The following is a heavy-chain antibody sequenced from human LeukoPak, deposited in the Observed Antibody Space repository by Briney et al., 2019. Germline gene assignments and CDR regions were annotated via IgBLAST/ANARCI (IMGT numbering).Heavy chain of an antibody. CDR1: GDSIRSSSYH. J-gene: IGHJ4*02. Sequence: SETLSLTCTVSGDSIRSSSYHWGWIRQPPGKGLEWIGSIYYSGSTYNNRSLKRRLTISIDTSKNQFSLRLSSVTAADTAVYYCARVLEGAAAGTYIDYWGQGTLVTVSS. CDR2: IYYSGST. D-gene: IGHD6-13*01. CDR3: ARVLEGAAAGTYIDY. V-gene: IGHV4-39*07.